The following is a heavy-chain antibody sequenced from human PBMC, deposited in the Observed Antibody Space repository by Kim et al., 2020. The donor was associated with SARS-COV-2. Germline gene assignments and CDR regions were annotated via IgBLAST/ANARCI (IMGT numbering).Heavy chain of an antibody. Sequence: ASVTVSCKVSGYPLTEFSMHWVRQAPGKGLEWMGGFEPEDGDRTYAQKFQGRVTMTEDTSTNTAYMELTSLRFDDTAVYYCATALGYTSAFDPWGQGTLV. CDR1: GYPLTEFS. CDR2: FEPEDGDR. J-gene: IGHJ5*02. V-gene: IGHV1-24*01. CDR3: ATALGYTSAFDP. D-gene: IGHD6-25*01.